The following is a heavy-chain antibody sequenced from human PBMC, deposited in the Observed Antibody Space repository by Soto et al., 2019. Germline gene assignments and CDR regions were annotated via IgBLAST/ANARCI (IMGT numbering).Heavy chain of an antibody. Sequence: QVQLQQWGAGLLKPSETLSLTCAVYGGSFSGYYWSWIRQPPGKGLEWIGEINHSGSTNYNPSLKSRVXXSXDXXKSQFSLKLSSVTAADTAVYYCARGRGSYYGYDDYWGQGTLVTVSS. J-gene: IGHJ4*02. CDR3: ARGRGSYYGYDDY. CDR2: INHSGST. D-gene: IGHD1-26*01. CDR1: GGSFSGYY. V-gene: IGHV4-34*01.